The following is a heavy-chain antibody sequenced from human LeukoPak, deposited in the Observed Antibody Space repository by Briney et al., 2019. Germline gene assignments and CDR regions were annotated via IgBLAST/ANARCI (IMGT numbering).Heavy chain of an antibody. CDR1: GDSIRSSDYC. CDR3: ARHRSHRAWFDP. Sequence: SETLSLTCTVSGDSIRSSDYCWSWIRQPPGRGLEFVGCLYFSGSTYYNPSLNGRVTISVDTPKNQFSLNLYSMTAADTALYFCARHRSHRAWFDPWGHGTLVTVSS. CDR2: LYFSGST. D-gene: IGHD3-16*02. J-gene: IGHJ5*02. V-gene: IGHV4-39*01.